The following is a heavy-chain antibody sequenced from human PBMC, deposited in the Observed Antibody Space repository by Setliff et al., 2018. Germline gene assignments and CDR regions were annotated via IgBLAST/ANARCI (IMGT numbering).Heavy chain of an antibody. CDR1: GGSISSGDYY. Sequence: SETLSLTCTVSGGSISSGDYYWSWIRQPPGKGLEFVGYIYHSGSTYYNPSLKSRVTISIDTSKNQFSLKVNSVTAADTAVYYCASAPLLYSDSSGLSGTFDIWGQGTMVTVSS. CDR3: ASAPLLYSDSSGLSGTFDI. CDR2: IYHSGST. D-gene: IGHD3-22*01. J-gene: IGHJ3*02. V-gene: IGHV4-30-4*08.